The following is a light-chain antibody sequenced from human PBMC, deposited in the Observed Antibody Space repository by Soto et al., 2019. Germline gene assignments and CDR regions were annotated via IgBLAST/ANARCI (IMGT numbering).Light chain of an antibody. Sequence: VMSQSPPTLPVSHGEGVTLSCRANQGIGDTLAWYQHKPGQTPRLLIYDTSTRATGVPDRFSGSGSGTDFTLTINELEPEDFAVYYCQHYDWSLTWTFGPGTKVDIK. CDR2: DTS. CDR1: QGIGDT. J-gene: IGKJ1*01. V-gene: IGKV3D-15*01. CDR3: QHYDWSLTWT.